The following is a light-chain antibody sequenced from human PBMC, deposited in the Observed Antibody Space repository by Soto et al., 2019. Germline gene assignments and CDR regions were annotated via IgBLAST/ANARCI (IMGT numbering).Light chain of an antibody. CDR3: QLSYSTPST. Sequence: DIQMTQAPSSLSASVGDRVTSTCRASQRITSYLNWYQQKPGKAPKLLIYAASSLQSGVPSRFSGSGSGTDFTLTISSLQPEDFATDYCQLSYSTPSTFGQVNKLDIK. J-gene: IGKJ2*01. V-gene: IGKV1-39*01. CDR1: QRITSY. CDR2: AAS.